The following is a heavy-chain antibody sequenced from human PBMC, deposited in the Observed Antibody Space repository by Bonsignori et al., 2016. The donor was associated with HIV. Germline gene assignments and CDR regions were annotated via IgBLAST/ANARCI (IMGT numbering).Heavy chain of an antibody. Sequence: VRQAPGKGLEWVSSISSSSSYIYYADSVKGRFTISRDNAKNSLYLQMNSLRAEDTAVYYCARDLPSIAARPVDYWGQGTLVTVSS. CDR2: ISSSSSYI. D-gene: IGHD6-6*01. J-gene: IGHJ4*02. CDR3: ARDLPSIAARPVDY. V-gene: IGHV3-21*01.